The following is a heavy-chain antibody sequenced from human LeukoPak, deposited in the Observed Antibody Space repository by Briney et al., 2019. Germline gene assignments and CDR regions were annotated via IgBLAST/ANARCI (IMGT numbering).Heavy chain of an antibody. CDR2: INSDGSIT. CDR1: GFTFTTYW. V-gene: IGHV3-74*01. D-gene: IGHD5-18*01. Sequence: GGSLRLSCAASGFTFTTYWMHWVRQAPGKGLVWVSHINSDGSITSYADSVKGRFTISRDNAKNTLSLQMNSLRAEDTAVYYCARDAVDTANAVWGQGTTVTVSS. CDR3: ARDAVDTANAV. J-gene: IGHJ6*02.